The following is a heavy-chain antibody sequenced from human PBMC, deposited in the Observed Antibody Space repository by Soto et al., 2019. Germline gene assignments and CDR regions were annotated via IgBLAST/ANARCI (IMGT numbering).Heavy chain of an antibody. Sequence: PSETLSLTCSVSGGSITTGGYYWSWIRQHPGKGLEWIGYIYYSGNTYYNPSLKSRVTISLDTSKNQFSLKLSSVTAAETAVYYCARQRYSSHYHIDNWGQGTLVTVSS. V-gene: IGHV4-31*03. D-gene: IGHD6-13*01. CDR1: GGSITTGGYY. J-gene: IGHJ4*02. CDR2: IYYSGNT. CDR3: ARQRYSSHYHIDN.